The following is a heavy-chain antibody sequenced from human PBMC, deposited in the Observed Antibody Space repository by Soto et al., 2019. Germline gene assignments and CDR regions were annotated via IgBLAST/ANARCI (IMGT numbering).Heavy chain of an antibody. CDR3: ARQYCTNGVCYSDFDY. D-gene: IGHD2-8*01. Sequence: ASVKVSCKASGYTFTGYGISWVRQAPGQGLEWMGWISAYNGNTNYAQKLQGRVTMTTDTSTSTAYMELRSLRSDDTAVYYCARQYCTNGVCYSDFDYWGQGTLVTVSS. V-gene: IGHV1-18*01. CDR2: ISAYNGNT. CDR1: GYTFTGYG. J-gene: IGHJ4*02.